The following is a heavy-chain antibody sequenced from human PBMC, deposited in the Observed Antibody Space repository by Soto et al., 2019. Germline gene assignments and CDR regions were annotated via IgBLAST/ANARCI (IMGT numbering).Heavy chain of an antibody. CDR3: AKELVDWDVWGSYRSDAFDI. D-gene: IGHD3-16*02. J-gene: IGHJ3*02. Sequence: GGSLRLSCAASGFTFSSYAMSWVRQAPGKGLEWVSAISGSGGSTYYADSVKGRFTISRDNSKNTRYLQMNSLRAEDTAVYYCAKELVDWDVWGSYRSDAFDIWGQGTMVTVSS. CDR2: ISGSGGST. CDR1: GFTFSSYA. V-gene: IGHV3-23*01.